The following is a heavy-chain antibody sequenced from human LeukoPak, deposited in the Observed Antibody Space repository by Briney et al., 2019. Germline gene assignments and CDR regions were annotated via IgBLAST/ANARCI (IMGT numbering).Heavy chain of an antibody. Sequence: GGSLRLSCAASGFTFSSYAMTWVRQAPGKGLEWVSGISGSGGSTDYADSVKGRFTISRDNSKNTLYLQMNSLRAEDTAVYYCAKDGIVGAQSYFGYWGQGTLVTVSS. CDR1: GFTFSSYA. CDR3: AKDGIVGAQSYFGY. V-gene: IGHV3-23*01. D-gene: IGHD1-26*01. CDR2: ISGSGGST. J-gene: IGHJ4*02.